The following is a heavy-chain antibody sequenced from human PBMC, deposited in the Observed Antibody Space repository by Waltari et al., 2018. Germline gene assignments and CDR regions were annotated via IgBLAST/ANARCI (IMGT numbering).Heavy chain of an antibody. D-gene: IGHD5-18*01. Sequence: VQLQESGPGLVKTSATLSLPCTVSGGSISSYYWSWIRQPPGKGLECIGYIYYSGSTNYNPSLTSRVTRSVDTAKNRFCLKRSSVTAADTAVYDCARGGGYSYGFNWFDPWGQGTRVTVSS. CDR3: ARGGGYSYGFNWFDP. J-gene: IGHJ5*02. CDR1: GGSISSYY. V-gene: IGHV4-59*01. CDR2: IYYSGST.